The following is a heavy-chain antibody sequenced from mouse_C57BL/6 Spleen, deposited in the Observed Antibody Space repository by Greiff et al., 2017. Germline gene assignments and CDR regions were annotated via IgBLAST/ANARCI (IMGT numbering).Heavy chain of an antibody. J-gene: IGHJ1*03. D-gene: IGHD1-1*01. V-gene: IGHV3-6*01. Sequence: VQLKQSGPGLVKPSPSLSLTCSVTGYSITSGYYWNWIRQFPGNKLEWMGYISYDGSNNYNPSLKNRISITRDTSKNQFFLKLNSVTTEDTATYYCARVTLRGYFDVWGTGTTVTVSS. CDR1: GYSITSGYY. CDR2: ISYDGSN. CDR3: ARVTLRGYFDV.